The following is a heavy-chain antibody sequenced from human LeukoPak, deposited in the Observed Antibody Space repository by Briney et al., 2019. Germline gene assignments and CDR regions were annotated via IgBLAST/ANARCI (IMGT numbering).Heavy chain of an antibody. Sequence: ASVKVSCKASGYTFTSYDINWVRQATGQGLEWMGWMNPNSGNTGYAQKFQGRVTITRNTAISTAYMELSSLRSEDTAVYYCATGLVVFDASDIWGQGTMVTVSS. CDR1: GYTFTSYD. V-gene: IGHV1-8*03. CDR2: MNPNSGNT. J-gene: IGHJ3*02. D-gene: IGHD2-8*02. CDR3: ATGLVVFDASDI.